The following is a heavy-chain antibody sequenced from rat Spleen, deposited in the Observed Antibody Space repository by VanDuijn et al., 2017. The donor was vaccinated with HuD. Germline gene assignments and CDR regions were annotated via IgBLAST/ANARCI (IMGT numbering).Heavy chain of an antibody. CDR2: IIYDGTYT. V-gene: IGHV5-29*01. CDR3: ARHGYGYNSNYFDY. D-gene: IGHD1-9*01. CDR1: GFTFSNYG. Sequence: EVQLVESDGGLVQPGRSLKLSCAASGFTFSNYGMHWIRQAPTKGLEWVATIIYDGTYTYYRDSVKGRFTISRDNAKSTLYLQMDSLRSEDTATYYCARHGYGYNSNYFDYWGQGVMVTVSS. J-gene: IGHJ2*01.